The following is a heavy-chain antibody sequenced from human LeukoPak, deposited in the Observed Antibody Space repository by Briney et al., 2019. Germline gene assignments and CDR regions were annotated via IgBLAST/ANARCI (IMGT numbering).Heavy chain of an antibody. V-gene: IGHV4-59*01. J-gene: IGHJ6*01. CDR3: ARDTRGWCSHGMDV. D-gene: IGHD2-8*01. CDR1: GGSISSYY. CDR2: IYYSGST. Sequence: SEALSLTCTVSGGSISSYYWSWIRQPPGKGLEWIGYIYYSGSTNYNPSLKSRVTISVDTSKNQFSLKLSSATAADTAVYYCARDTRGWCSHGMDVWPQGTTVPVSS.